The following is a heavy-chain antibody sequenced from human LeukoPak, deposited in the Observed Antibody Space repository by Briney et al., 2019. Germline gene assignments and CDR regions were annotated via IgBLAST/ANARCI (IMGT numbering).Heavy chain of an antibody. V-gene: IGHV4-30-2*01. CDR3: ARGGGIRGYYDSSGYQSPIQFDAFDI. D-gene: IGHD3-22*01. CDR1: GGSISSGGYP. J-gene: IGHJ3*02. CDR2: IYHSGST. Sequence: SETLSLTCAVSGGSISSGGYPWSWIRQPPGKGLEWIGYIYHSGSTYYNPSLKSRVTISVDRSKNQFSLKLSSVTAADTAVYYCARGGGIRGYYDSSGYQSPIQFDAFDIWGQGTMVTVSS.